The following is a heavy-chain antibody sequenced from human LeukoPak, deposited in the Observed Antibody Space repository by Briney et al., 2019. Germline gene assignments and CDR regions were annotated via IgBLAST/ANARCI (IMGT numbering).Heavy chain of an antibody. Sequence: GESLKISCKGSGYSFTSYWIGWVRQMPGKGLEGMGIIYPGDSDTRYSPSFQGQVTISADESISTAYLQWSSLKASDTAMYYCARVDGYNPKHGGADAFDIWGQGTMVTVSS. J-gene: IGHJ3*02. CDR3: ARVDGYNPKHGGADAFDI. D-gene: IGHD5-24*01. CDR2: IYPGDSDT. V-gene: IGHV5-51*01. CDR1: GYSFTSYW.